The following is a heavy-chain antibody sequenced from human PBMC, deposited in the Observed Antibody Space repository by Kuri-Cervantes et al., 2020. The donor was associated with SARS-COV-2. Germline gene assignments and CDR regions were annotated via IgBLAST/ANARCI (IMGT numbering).Heavy chain of an antibody. CDR3: ARDTCPPAPYCGGDCYSLDY. V-gene: IGHV1-69*04. J-gene: IGHJ4*02. CDR2: IIPILGIA. Sequence: SVKVSCKASGYTFTSYGISWVRQAPGQGLEWMGRIIPILGIANYAQKFQGRVTITADKSTSTAYMELSSLRSEDTAVYYCARDTCPPAPYCGGDCYSLDYWGRGTLVTVSS. D-gene: IGHD2-21*01. CDR1: GYTFTSYG.